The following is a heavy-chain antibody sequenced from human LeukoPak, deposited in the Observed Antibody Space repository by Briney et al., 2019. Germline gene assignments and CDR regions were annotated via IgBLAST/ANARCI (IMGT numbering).Heavy chain of an antibody. J-gene: IGHJ4*02. Sequence: SETLSLTCIVSGGSISSSSYYWGWIRQPPGKGLEWIGEINHSGSTNYNPSLKSRVTISVDTSKNQFSLKLSSVTAADTAVYYCARHRKGYSYGRGYFDYWGQGTLVTVSS. V-gene: IGHV4-39*01. CDR2: INHSGST. CDR1: GGSISSSSYY. CDR3: ARHRKGYSYGRGYFDY. D-gene: IGHD5-18*01.